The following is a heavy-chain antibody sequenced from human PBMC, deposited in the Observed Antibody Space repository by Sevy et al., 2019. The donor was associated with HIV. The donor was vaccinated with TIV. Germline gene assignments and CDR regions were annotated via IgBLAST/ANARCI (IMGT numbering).Heavy chain of an antibody. V-gene: IGHV3-21*04. CDR1: GFTFRTYS. D-gene: IGHD3-3*01. Sequence: GGSLRLSCAASGFTFRTYSTNWVRQAPGKGLEWLSSISDDSRYIYYSDSVKGRFTISRANAKNLLYLQMNNLRVEDTAIYYRARDFTIFGVVSGIDYWGQGNLVTVSS. CDR3: ARDFTIFGVVSGIDY. J-gene: IGHJ4*02. CDR2: ISDDSRYI.